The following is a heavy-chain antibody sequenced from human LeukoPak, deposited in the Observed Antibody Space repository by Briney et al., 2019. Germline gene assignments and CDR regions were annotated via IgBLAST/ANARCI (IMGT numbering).Heavy chain of an antibody. V-gene: IGHV4-59*01. Sequence: SETLSLTCTVSGDSLNSYYWSRIRQPPGEGLQWIGYIFYSGSSNYNASLRSRVAISVDTSKNQFSLKLTSVTAADTAVYYCAGRAARFFDYWGQGILVTVSS. CDR1: GDSLNSYY. D-gene: IGHD6-25*01. CDR2: IFYSGSS. CDR3: AGRAARFFDY. J-gene: IGHJ4*02.